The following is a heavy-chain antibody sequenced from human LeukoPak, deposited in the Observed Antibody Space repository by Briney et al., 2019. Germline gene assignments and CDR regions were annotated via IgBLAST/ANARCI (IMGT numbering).Heavy chain of an antibody. CDR1: GFTFSNYG. CDR3: ARDAGNSGYGMDV. Sequence: GGSLRLSCAASGFTFSNYGIHWVRQGPGKGLEWVAVISYDGSNKYYADSVKGRFTISRDNSKNTLYLQMNSLRAEDTAVYYCARDAGNSGYGMDVWGQGTTVTVSS. D-gene: IGHD5-12*01. J-gene: IGHJ6*02. V-gene: IGHV3-33*05. CDR2: ISYDGSNK.